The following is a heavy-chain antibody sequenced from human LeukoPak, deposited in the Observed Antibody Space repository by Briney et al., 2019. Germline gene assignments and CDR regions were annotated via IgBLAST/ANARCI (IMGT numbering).Heavy chain of an antibody. Sequence: GGSLRLSCAASRFTFSSYSMNWVRQAPGKGLEWVSSISTSSSYIYYADSVKGRFTISRDNAKKSVYLQVNSLRAEDTAVYYCARTNYDYVWGSYRYTYYYYMDVWGKGTTVTISS. V-gene: IGHV3-21*04. CDR2: ISTSSSYI. J-gene: IGHJ6*03. D-gene: IGHD3-16*02. CDR3: ARTNYDYVWGSYRYTYYYYMDV. CDR1: RFTFSSYS.